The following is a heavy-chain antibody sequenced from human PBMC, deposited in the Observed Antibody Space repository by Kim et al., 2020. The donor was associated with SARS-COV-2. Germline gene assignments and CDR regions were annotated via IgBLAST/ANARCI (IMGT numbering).Heavy chain of an antibody. V-gene: IGHV4-39*07. CDR1: GGSISSSSYY. CDR3: ASMAIGREEYYFDY. Sequence: SETLSLTCTVSGGSISSSSYYWGWIRQPPGKGLEWIGSIYYSGSTYYNPSLKSRVTISVDTSKNQFSLKLSSVTAADTAVYYCASMAIGREEYYFDYWGQGTLVTVSS. D-gene: IGHD3-10*01. J-gene: IGHJ4*02. CDR2: IYYSGST.